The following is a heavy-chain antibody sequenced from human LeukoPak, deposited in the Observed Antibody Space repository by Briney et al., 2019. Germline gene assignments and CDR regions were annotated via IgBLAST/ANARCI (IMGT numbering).Heavy chain of an antibody. V-gene: IGHV4-39*07. CDR3: ARSLRFLEWLSSNWFDP. CDR2: IYYSGST. CDR1: GGSISSSSYY. Sequence: SETLSLTCTVSGGSISSSSYYWGWIRQPPGKGLEWIGSIYYSGSTYYNPSLKSRVTISVDTSKNQFSLKLSSVTAADTAVYYCARSLRFLEWLSSNWFDPWGQGTLVTASS. D-gene: IGHD3-3*01. J-gene: IGHJ5*02.